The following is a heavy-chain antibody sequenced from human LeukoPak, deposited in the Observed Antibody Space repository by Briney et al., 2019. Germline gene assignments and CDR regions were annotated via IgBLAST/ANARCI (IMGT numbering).Heavy chain of an antibody. J-gene: IGHJ4*02. Sequence: ASVKVSCKASGYTFTGYHMHWVRQAPGQGLEWMGCNNSNTGGTQYAQNFQGRVTMSRDTSVSTVYMELSRLRSDDTAVYYCARDDSGSDLNSFDYWGQGTLVTVSS. CDR3: ARDDSGSDLNSFDY. CDR1: GYTFTGYH. CDR2: NNSNTGGT. V-gene: IGHV1-2*02. D-gene: IGHD1-26*01.